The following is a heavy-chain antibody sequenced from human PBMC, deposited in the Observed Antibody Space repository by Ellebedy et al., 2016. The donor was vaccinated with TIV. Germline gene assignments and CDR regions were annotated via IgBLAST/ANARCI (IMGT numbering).Heavy chain of an antibody. V-gene: IGHV3-23*01. Sequence: GESLKISCAASGFTFSNYAMSWVRQAPGKGLEWVSAISASGGTTYYAESMKGRFTVSRDNSKNTLYLQMNSLRAEDTAVYYCAKLGAIVVVAAATLDFWGQGTLVAVSP. J-gene: IGHJ4*02. CDR1: GFTFSNYA. D-gene: IGHD2-15*01. CDR2: ISASGGTT. CDR3: AKLGAIVVVAAATLDF.